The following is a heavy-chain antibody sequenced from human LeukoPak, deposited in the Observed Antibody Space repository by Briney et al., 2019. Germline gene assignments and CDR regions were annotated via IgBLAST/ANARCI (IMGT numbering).Heavy chain of an antibody. J-gene: IGHJ4*02. V-gene: IGHV3-33*03. Sequence: QPGGSLRLSCAASGFTFSSYGMHWVRQAPGKGLEWVAVIWYDGSNKYYADSVKGRFSISRDNSKNSLYLQMNSLRSEDTAMYYCAKESGKFDYWGQGTLVAVSS. CDR3: AKESGKFDY. CDR1: GFTFSSYG. CDR2: IWYDGSNK.